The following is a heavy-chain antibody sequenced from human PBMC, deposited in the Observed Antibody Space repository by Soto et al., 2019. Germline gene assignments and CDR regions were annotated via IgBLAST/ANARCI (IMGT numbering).Heavy chain of an antibody. V-gene: IGHV3-23*01. CDR1: GFSLGSSG. Sequence: EVQLLESGGGVVQPGGSLRLTCAASGFSLGSSGMSWVRQAPGKGLEWVSSISGSGGSAYYADSVKGRFTISRDNSRDTLYLEMNSLRAEDTAVYYCAKFQVEGYHNYYGLDVWGQGTTVTVSS. CDR2: ISGSGGSA. CDR3: AKFQVEGYHNYYGLDV. J-gene: IGHJ6*02.